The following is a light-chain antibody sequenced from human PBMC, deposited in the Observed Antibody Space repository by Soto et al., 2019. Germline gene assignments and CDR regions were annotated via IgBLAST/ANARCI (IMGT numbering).Light chain of an antibody. CDR2: GVN. Sequence: QSALTQPASVSGSPGQSITISCAGTSSDVGSYDLVSWYQQHPGKAPKLMIYGVNKRPSGVSNRFSGSKSGNTASLTISVLQAEDEADYHCCSYAGSYTHVVFGGGTEVTVL. CDR3: CSYAGSYTHVV. V-gene: IGLV2-23*02. J-gene: IGLJ2*01. CDR1: SSDVGSYDL.